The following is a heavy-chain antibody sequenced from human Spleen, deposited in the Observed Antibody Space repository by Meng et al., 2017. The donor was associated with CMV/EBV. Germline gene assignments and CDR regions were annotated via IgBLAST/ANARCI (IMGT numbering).Heavy chain of an antibody. CDR3: ARERAHSSIAARRGFDN. CDR1: GDSVSSNSAA. V-gene: IGHV6-1*01. Sequence: LRLSCAISGDSVSSNSAAWNWIRQSPSRGLEWLGRTYYRSKWYNDYAVSVKSRITINPDTSKNQFSLQLNSVTPEDAAVYYCARERAHSSIAARRGFDNWGQGTLVTVSS. CDR2: TYYRSKWYN. D-gene: IGHD6-6*01. J-gene: IGHJ4*02.